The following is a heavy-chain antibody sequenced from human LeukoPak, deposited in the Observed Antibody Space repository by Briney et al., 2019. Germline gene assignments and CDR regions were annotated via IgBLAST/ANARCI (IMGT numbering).Heavy chain of an antibody. CDR3: AKDPDYSSGGAN. V-gene: IGHV3-9*01. CDR1: GFTFGDYA. D-gene: IGHD6-25*01. J-gene: IGHJ4*02. CDR2: ISWNSGSI. Sequence: GGSLRLSCAASGFTFGDYAMHWVRHAPGKGLEWVSGISWNSGSIGYADSVKGRFTISRDNAKNSLYLQMNSLRAEDTAVYYCAKDPDYSSGGANWGQGTLVTVSS.